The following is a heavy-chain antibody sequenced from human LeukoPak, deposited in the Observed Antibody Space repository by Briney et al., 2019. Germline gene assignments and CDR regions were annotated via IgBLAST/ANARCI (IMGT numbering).Heavy chain of an antibody. J-gene: IGHJ3*02. Sequence: ASVTVSCKASGYTFTSYAMHWVRQAPGQRLEWMGWINAGNGNTKYSQKFQGRVTITRDTSASTAYMELSSLRSEDTAVYYCARVRPAYYYGSGSYHNAFDIWGQGTMVTVSS. CDR1: GYTFTSYA. CDR2: INAGNGNT. V-gene: IGHV1-3*01. CDR3: ARVRPAYYYGSGSYHNAFDI. D-gene: IGHD3-10*01.